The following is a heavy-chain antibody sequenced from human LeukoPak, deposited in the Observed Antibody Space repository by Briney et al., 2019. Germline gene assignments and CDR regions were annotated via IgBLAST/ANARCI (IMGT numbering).Heavy chain of an antibody. Sequence: GGSLRLSCEGSAFIFSGHWMNWVRQTPGKGLEWVASIKEDGSERQYVDSVKGRFSISRDNTKGSLFLQLNSLRAEDTAVYYCARGNGRYYYYGMDVWGQGTTVTVSS. V-gene: IGHV3-7*03. J-gene: IGHJ6*02. CDR2: IKEDGSER. D-gene: IGHD1-26*01. CDR1: AFIFSGHW. CDR3: ARGNGRYYYYGMDV.